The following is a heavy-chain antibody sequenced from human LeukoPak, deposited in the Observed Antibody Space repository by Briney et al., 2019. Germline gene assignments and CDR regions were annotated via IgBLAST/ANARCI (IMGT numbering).Heavy chain of an antibody. CDR3: ARHEASYFYYYMDV. CDR1: GGSISSITYY. V-gene: IGHV4-39*01. Sequence: SETLSLTCTVSGGSISSITYYWAWIRQPPGMGLEWIGSVYYGETTYYNPSLESRVTISVDTSKNQFSLRLNSVTAADTAVYYCARHEASYFYYYMDVWGAGTTVIVSS. CDR2: VYYGETT. J-gene: IGHJ6*03.